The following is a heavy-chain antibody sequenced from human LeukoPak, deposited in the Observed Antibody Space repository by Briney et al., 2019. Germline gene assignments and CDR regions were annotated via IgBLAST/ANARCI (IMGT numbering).Heavy chain of an antibody. D-gene: IGHD3-22*01. CDR2: IRYDGSNK. CDR3: ANDGHRYYYDSSGYYPAGD. CDR1: GFTFSSYG. J-gene: IGHJ4*02. V-gene: IGHV3-30*02. Sequence: GGSLRLSCAASGFTFSSYGMHWVRQAPGKGLEWVAFIRYDGSNKYYADSVKGRFTISRDNSKNTLYLQMNSLRAEDTAVYYCANDGHRYYYDSSGYYPAGDWGQGTLVTVSS.